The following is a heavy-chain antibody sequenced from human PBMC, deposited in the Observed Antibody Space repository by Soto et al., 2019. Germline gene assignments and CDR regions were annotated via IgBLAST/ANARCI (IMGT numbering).Heavy chain of an antibody. V-gene: IGHV1-69*13. Sequence: VKVSCKASGGTSSSYAISWVRQAPGQGLEWMGGIIPIFGTANYAQKFQGRVTITADESTSTAYMELSSLRSEDTAVYYCARGRQGAGIVVVPAATHLYYYGMDVWGQGTTVTVSS. CDR2: IIPIFGTA. D-gene: IGHD2-2*01. CDR3: ARGRQGAGIVVVPAATHLYYYGMDV. J-gene: IGHJ6*02. CDR1: GGTSSSYA.